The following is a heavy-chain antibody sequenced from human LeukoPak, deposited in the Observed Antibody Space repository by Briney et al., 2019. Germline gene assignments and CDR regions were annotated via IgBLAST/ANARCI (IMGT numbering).Heavy chain of an antibody. J-gene: IGHJ4*02. Sequence: GGSLRLSCAASGFTFSIYSMNWVRQAPGKGLEWVATIDSSSANINYVDSVKGRFIISRDNAKKSVFLQMNSLRAEDTAVYFCARDLAYYYDSNYDWGQGTLVTVSS. V-gene: IGHV3-21*01. CDR3: ARDLAYYYDSNYD. CDR1: GFTFSIYS. D-gene: IGHD3-22*01. CDR2: IDSSSANI.